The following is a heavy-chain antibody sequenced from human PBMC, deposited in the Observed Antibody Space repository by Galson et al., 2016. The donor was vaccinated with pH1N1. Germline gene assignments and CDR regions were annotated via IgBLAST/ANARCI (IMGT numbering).Heavy chain of an antibody. CDR2: IYPGDSDT. J-gene: IGHJ4*02. CDR1: GYIFTTYW. Sequence: QSGAEVKKPGESLKISCKGSGYIFTTYWIGWVRQMPGKGLEWMGIIYPGDSDTTYSPSFQGQVTISVDKSISTAYLQWSSLKASDTAMYFCAMSNYDILTGYYIAPKYFDQWGQGTLVTVSS. D-gene: IGHD3-9*01. CDR3: AMSNYDILTGYYIAPKYFDQ. V-gene: IGHV5-51*01.